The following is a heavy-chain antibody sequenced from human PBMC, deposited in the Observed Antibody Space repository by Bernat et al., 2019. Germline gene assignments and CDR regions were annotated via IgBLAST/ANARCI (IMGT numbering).Heavy chain of an antibody. CDR1: GFTVSSNY. J-gene: IGHJ5*02. CDR2: IYSGGST. Sequence: EVQLVESGGGLVQPGGSLRLSCAASGFTVSSNYMSWVRQAPGKGLEWVSVIYSGGSTYYADSVKGRFTISRHNSKNTLYLQMNSLRAEDTAVYYCARVARNWSRGYHEYNWFDPWGQGTLVTVSA. V-gene: IGHV3-53*04. CDR3: ARVARNWSRGYHEYNWFDP. D-gene: IGHD3-22*01.